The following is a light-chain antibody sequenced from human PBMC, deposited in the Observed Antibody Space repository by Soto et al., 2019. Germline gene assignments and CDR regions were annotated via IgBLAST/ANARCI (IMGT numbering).Light chain of an antibody. CDR1: SSDIGGYNH. CDR2: DVS. V-gene: IGLV2-14*03. CDR3: NSWNTSSTRLYV. Sequence: QSVLTQPASVSRSPGQSISISCTGTSSDIGGYNHVSWYQQHPGKAPKLMIYDVSKRPSWVSNRFSGSKSGNTGSLTISGLQAEDEPDYYCNSWNTSSTRLYVFGSRSKVTGL. J-gene: IGLJ1*01.